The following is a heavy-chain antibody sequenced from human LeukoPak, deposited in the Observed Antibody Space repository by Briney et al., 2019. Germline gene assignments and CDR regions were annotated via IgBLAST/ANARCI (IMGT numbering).Heavy chain of an antibody. CDR1: GFTFRNSW. Sequence: GGSLRLSCAASGFTFRNSWMNWVRPAPGKGLEWVGRIKSKADGGTTDYPAPVKGRFTISRDNSKNTVFLQMNSLRVEDTALYYCTRGQSYCGADCYSDWGQGTLVTVSS. CDR2: IKSKADGGTT. CDR3: TRGQSYCGADCYSD. D-gene: IGHD2-21*02. V-gene: IGHV3-15*01. J-gene: IGHJ4*02.